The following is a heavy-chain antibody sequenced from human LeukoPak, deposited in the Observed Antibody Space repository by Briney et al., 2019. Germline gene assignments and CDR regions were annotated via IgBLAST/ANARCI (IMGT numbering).Heavy chain of an antibody. CDR1: GGSISSSSYY. CDR3: ARDSETCGGGSCHDWFDP. Sequence: SETLSLTCTVSGGSISSSSYYWGWIRQPPGKGLEWIGSIYYSGSTYYNPSLKSRVTLSVDTSKNQFALKLSSVTAADTAVYYCARDSETCGGGSCHDWFDPWGQGTLVTVSS. J-gene: IGHJ5*02. D-gene: IGHD2-15*01. V-gene: IGHV4-39*06. CDR2: IYYSGST.